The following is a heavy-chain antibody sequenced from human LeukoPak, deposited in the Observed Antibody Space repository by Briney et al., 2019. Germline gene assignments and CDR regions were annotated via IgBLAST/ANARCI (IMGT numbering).Heavy chain of an antibody. CDR3: ARTRGSSSWYYFDY. CDR2: IWYDGSNK. J-gene: IGHJ4*02. D-gene: IGHD6-13*01. Sequence: QPGGSLRLSCAASGFTFSSYGMHWVRQAPGKGLEWVAVIWYDGSNKYYADSVKGRFTISRDNSKNTLYLQMNSLRAEDTAVYYCARTRGSSSWYYFDYWGQGTLVTVSS. V-gene: IGHV3-33*08. CDR1: GFTFSSYG.